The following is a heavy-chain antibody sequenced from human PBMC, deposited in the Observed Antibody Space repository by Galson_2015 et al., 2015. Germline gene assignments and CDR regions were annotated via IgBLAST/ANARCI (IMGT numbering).Heavy chain of an antibody. V-gene: IGHV1-2*04. CDR1: GYTFTGYY. Sequence: SVKVSCKASGYTFTGYYMHWVRQAPGQGLEWMGWINPNSGGTNYAQKFQGWVTMTRDTSISTAYMELSRLRSDDTAVYYCARDIYSSSWYEGVGAFDIWCQGTMVTVS. J-gene: IGHJ3*02. CDR3: ARDIYSSSWYEGVGAFDI. CDR2: INPNSGGT. D-gene: IGHD6-13*01.